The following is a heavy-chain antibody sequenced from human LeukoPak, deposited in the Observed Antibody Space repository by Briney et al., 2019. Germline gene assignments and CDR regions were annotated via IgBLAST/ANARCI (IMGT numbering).Heavy chain of an antibody. CDR3: ARVIGGSGWYYFDC. CDR1: GVSIGTYY. V-gene: IGHV4-59*01. Sequence: PSETLSLTCSVSGVSIGTYYWSWIRQPPGKGLEWIGYIYYSGSTNYNPSLKSRVTMSVDTSKNQFSLKLSSVTAADTAVYYCARVIGGSGWYYFDCWGQGTLVTVSS. D-gene: IGHD6-19*01. J-gene: IGHJ4*02. CDR2: IYYSGST.